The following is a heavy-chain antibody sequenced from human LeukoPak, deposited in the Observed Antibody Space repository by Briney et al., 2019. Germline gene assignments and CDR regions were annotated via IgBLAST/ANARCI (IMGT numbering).Heavy chain of an antibody. CDR3: ARAGSGYDPFDY. D-gene: IGHD2-2*01. V-gene: IGHV4-59*01. J-gene: IGHJ4*02. CDR2: IYYSGST. Sequence: PSETLSLTCTVSGGSIRSYYWSWIRQPPGKGLEWIGYIYYSGSTNYNPSLKSRVTISVDTPKNQFSLKLSSVTAADTAVYYCARAGSGYDPFDYWGQGTLVTVSS. CDR1: GGSIRSYY.